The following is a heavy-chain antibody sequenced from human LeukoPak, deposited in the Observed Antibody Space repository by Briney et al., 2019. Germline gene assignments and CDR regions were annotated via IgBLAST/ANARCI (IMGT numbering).Heavy chain of an antibody. J-gene: IGHJ4*02. CDR2: IYYSGST. V-gene: IGHV4-39*07. CDR1: GGSISSSSYY. CDR3: ARVKWGFRGIAVADNIFDY. D-gene: IGHD6-19*01. Sequence: SETLSLTCTVSGGSISSSSYYWGWIRQPPGKGLEWIGSIYYSGSTYYNPSLKSRVTISVDTSKNQFSLKLSSVTAADTAVYYCARVKWGFRGIAVADNIFDYWGQGTLVTVSS.